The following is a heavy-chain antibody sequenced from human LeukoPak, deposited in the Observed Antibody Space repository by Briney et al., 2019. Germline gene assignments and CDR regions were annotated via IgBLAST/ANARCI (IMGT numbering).Heavy chain of an antibody. CDR3: ARGGYCSGGTCYTWFDP. D-gene: IGHD2-15*01. Sequence: SETLSLTCTVFGGSISTYFWNWFRQPPGKGLEWIGYMYYGGSTNYNPSLKSRVTISVDTSKNQFSLKLSSVTAADTAVYYCARGGYCSGGTCYTWFDPWGQGTLVTVSS. J-gene: IGHJ5*02. CDR1: GGSISTYF. V-gene: IGHV4-59*01. CDR2: MYYGGST.